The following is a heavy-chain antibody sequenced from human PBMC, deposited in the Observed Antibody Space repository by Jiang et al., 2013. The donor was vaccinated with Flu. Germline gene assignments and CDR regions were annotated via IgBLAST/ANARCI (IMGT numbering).Heavy chain of an antibody. Sequence: SGAEVKKPGASVKVACQTSGYPFDGYYINWVRQAPGQGLEWMGRIIPIFGTANYAQKFQGRVTITADESTSTAYMELSSLRSEDTAVYYCASLYYYDSSGYYGRDYWGQGTLVTVSS. CDR1: GYPFDGYY. CDR3: ASLYYYDSSGYYGRDY. CDR2: IIPIFGTA. V-gene: IGHV1-69*13. J-gene: IGHJ4*02. D-gene: IGHD3-22*01.